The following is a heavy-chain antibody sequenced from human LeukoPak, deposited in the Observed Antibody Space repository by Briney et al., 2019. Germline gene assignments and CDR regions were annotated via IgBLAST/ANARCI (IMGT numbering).Heavy chain of an antibody. CDR2: INHSGST. J-gene: IGHJ5*02. Sequence: NASETLSLTCAVYGGSFSGYYWSWIRQPPGKGLEWIGEINHSGSTNYNPSLKSRVTISVDTSKNQFSLKLSSVTAADTAVYYCARGLPSIAAAGRSQIWFDPWGQGTLVTVSS. CDR1: GGSFSGYY. V-gene: IGHV4-34*01. CDR3: ARGLPSIAAAGRSQIWFDP. D-gene: IGHD6-13*01.